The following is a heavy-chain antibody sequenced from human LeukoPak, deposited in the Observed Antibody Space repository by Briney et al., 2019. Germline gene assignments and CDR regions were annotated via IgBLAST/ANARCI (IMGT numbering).Heavy chain of an antibody. Sequence: SETLSLTCTVAGYSISGYYWSWIRQPPGKGLEWIGYIYYSGSTYYNPSLKSRVTISLDTSKNQFSLKLNSVTAADTAVYYCARDPRAQGAFDIWGQGTMVTVSS. CDR1: GYSISGYY. J-gene: IGHJ3*02. CDR2: IYYSGST. CDR3: ARDPRAQGAFDI. V-gene: IGHV4-59*12.